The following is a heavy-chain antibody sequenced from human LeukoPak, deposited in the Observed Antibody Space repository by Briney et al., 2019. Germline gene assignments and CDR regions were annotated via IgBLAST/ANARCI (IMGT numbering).Heavy chain of an antibody. CDR3: AVARYCSGGSCLGYYYYYYGMDV. Sequence: ASVKVSCKASGYTFSDYYLHWVRQAPGQGLEWMGWINPNSGDTHYAQMFQGRVTLTRDTSINTAHMELRRLRSDDTAVYYCAVARYCSGGSCLGYYYYYYGMDVWGQGTTVTVSS. CDR2: INPNSGDT. CDR1: GYTFSDYY. V-gene: IGHV1-2*02. D-gene: IGHD2-15*01. J-gene: IGHJ6*02.